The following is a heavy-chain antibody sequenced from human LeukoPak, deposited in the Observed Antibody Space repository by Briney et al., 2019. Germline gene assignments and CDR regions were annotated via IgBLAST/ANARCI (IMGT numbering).Heavy chain of an antibody. D-gene: IGHD3-10*01. J-gene: IGHJ4*02. CDR3: ARAPYYYGSGISGFDY. CDR1: GVSISDGGRY. Sequence: SETLSLTCTVSGVSISDGGRYWSWIRQPPGKGLEWIGYIYYSGSTNYNPSLKSRVTISVDTSKNQFSLKLSSVTAADTAVYYCARAPYYYGSGISGFDYWGQGTLVTVSS. CDR2: IYYSGST. V-gene: IGHV4-61*08.